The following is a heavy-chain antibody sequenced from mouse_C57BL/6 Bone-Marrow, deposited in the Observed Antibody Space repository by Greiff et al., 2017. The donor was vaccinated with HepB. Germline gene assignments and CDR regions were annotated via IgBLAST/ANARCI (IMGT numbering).Heavy chain of an antibody. V-gene: IGHV1-18*01. Sequence: EVQLQQSGPELVKPGASVKIPCKASGYTFTDYNMDWVKQSHGKSLEWIGDINPNNGGTIYNQKFKGKATLTVDKSSSTAYMELRSLTSEDTAVYYFAIRYYGSSSYAMDYWGQGTSVTVSS. J-gene: IGHJ4*01. D-gene: IGHD1-1*01. CDR2: INPNNGGT. CDR3: AIRYYGSSSYAMDY. CDR1: GYTFTDYN.